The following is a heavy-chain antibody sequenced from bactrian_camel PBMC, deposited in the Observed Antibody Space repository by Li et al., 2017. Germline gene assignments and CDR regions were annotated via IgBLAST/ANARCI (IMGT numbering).Heavy chain of an antibody. D-gene: IGHD1*01. CDR3: TTARFGGLTGYAY. J-gene: IGHJ4*01. V-gene: IGHV3S35*01. CDR2: IKKDGADT. CDR1: GFTFSDYT. Sequence: VQLVESGGDLVRPGGSLRLSCAASGFTFSDYTMTWVRQAPGKGLEWVSLIKKDGADTFVADFLKDRFTISRDNAENTVYLEMNSLKTEDTAVYYCTTARFGGLTGYAYWGQGTQVTVS.